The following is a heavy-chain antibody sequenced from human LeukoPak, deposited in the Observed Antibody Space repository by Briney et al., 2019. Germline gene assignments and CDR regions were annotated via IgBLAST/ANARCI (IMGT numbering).Heavy chain of an antibody. D-gene: IGHD6-13*01. J-gene: IGHJ4*02. CDR1: GYTFTSYG. CDR3: ARVRGYSSSWYSVPIDY. CDR2: ISPYNGNT. V-gene: IGHV1-18*01. Sequence: GASVKVSCKASGYTFTSYGISWVRQAPGQGLEWMGWISPYNGNTNYAQKLQGRVTMTTDTSTSTAYMELRSLRSDDTAVYYCARVRGYSSSWYSVPIDYWGQGTLVTVSS.